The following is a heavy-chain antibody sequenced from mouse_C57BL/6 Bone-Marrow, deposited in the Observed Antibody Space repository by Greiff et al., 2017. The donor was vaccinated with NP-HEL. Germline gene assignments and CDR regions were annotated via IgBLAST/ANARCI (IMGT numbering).Heavy chain of an antibody. CDR3: ARQTYGSSHWYFDV. CDR1: GFTFSSYT. CDR2: ISGGGGNT. D-gene: IGHD1-1*01. Sequence: DVKLVESGGGLVKPGGSLKLSCAASGFTFSSYTMSWVRQTPEKRLEWVAPISGGGGNTYYPDSVKGRFTISRDNAKNTLYLQMSSLRSEDTALYYCARQTYGSSHWYFDVWGTGTTVTVSS. V-gene: IGHV5-9*01. J-gene: IGHJ1*03.